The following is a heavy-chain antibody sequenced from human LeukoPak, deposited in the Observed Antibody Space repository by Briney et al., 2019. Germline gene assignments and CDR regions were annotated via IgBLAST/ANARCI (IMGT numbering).Heavy chain of an antibody. V-gene: IGHV3-7*01. Sequence: GGSLRLSCAATGFTFNIHWMTWVRQAPGKGLEWVANIKQNGSDTSYVDSVKGRFNISRDNAKNSVYLQMNSLRVEDTAVYYCADPGAGYWGQGTLVTVSS. CDR2: IKQNGSDT. CDR3: ADPGAGY. D-gene: IGHD4-17*01. CDR1: GFTFNIHW. J-gene: IGHJ4*02.